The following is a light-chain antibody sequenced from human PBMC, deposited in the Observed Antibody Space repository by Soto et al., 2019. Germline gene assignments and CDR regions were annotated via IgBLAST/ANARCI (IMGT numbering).Light chain of an antibody. CDR2: GAS. J-gene: IGKJ1*01. CDR3: QQYNNWPQT. CDR1: QSVSSN. Sequence: EIVMTQSPATLSVSPGERATLSCRASQSVSSNLAWYQQKPGQAPRLLIYGASTRATGIPARFSGSGSGTEFTLTISSLQSEDFAVYYCQQYNNWPQTFGHWTKVEIK. V-gene: IGKV3-15*01.